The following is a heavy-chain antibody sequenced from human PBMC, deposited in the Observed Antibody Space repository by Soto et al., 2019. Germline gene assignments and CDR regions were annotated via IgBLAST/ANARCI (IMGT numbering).Heavy chain of an antibody. CDR1: GGSISSYY. D-gene: IGHD1-26*01. V-gene: IGHV4-59*01. Sequence: SETLSLTCTVSGGSISSYYWSWIRQPPGKGLEWIGYIYYGGSTNYNPSLKSRVTISVDTSKNQFSLKLSSVTAADTAVYYCAREELLVGATHWFDPWGQRTLVTVSS. J-gene: IGHJ5*02. CDR3: AREELLVGATHWFDP. CDR2: IYYGGST.